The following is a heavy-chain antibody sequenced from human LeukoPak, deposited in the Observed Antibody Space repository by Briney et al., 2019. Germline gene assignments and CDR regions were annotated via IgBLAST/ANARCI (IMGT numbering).Heavy chain of an antibody. CDR3: ARRITGNYVDGY. J-gene: IGHJ4*02. V-gene: IGHV1-18*01. CDR2: ISAYNGNT. CDR1: GYTFTSYG. Sequence: ASVKVSCKASGYTFTSYGISWVRQAPGQGLEWMGWISAYNGNTNYAQKLQGRVTMTTDTSTSTAYMELRSLRSDDTAVYCCARRITGNYVDGYWGQGTLVTVSS. D-gene: IGHD1-20*01.